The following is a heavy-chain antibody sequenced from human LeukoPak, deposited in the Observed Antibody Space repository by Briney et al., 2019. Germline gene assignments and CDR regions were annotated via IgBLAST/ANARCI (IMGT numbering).Heavy chain of an antibody. V-gene: IGHV1-2*02. CDR1: GYTFTSYD. CDR2: INPNSGGT. D-gene: IGHD3-10*01. Sequence: ASVKVSCKASGYTFTSYDINWVRQAPGQGLEWMGWINPNSGGTNYAPKFQGRVTMTRDTSISTAYMELSRLRSDDTAVYYCASERFTMVRGVIDYWGQGTLVTVSS. J-gene: IGHJ4*02. CDR3: ASERFTMVRGVIDY.